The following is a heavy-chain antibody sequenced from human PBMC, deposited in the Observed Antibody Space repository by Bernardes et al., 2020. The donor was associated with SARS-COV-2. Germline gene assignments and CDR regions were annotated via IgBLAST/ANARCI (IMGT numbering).Heavy chain of an antibody. J-gene: IGHJ6*02. V-gene: IGHV4-34*01. Sequence: SETLSLTCGVHGGSLSGHYWSWIRQTPGKGLEWIGEINSSGSTKYNPSLKSRVTISVDTSKGQLCLKVTSVTAADTAVYYCAKTISPHLPPWYGMDAWGQGTTVTVSS. CDR1: GGSLSGHY. CDR2: INSSGST. CDR3: AKTISPHLPPWYGMDA.